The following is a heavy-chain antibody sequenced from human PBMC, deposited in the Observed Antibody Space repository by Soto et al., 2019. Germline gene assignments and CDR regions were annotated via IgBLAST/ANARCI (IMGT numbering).Heavy chain of an antibody. CDR2: MLYSGNT. V-gene: IGHV4-39*01. CDR1: GDSISSITYY. J-gene: IGHJ4*02. CDR3: ARHAPYGPIDY. Sequence: SETLSLTCTVSGDSISSITYYWVWIRQSPGKGPEWIGSMLYSGNTYYNPSLKNRVTRSVDTSKNQFSLKLSSVTVADTAVYYCARHAPYGPIDYWGQGTLVTVSS. D-gene: IGHD3-10*01.